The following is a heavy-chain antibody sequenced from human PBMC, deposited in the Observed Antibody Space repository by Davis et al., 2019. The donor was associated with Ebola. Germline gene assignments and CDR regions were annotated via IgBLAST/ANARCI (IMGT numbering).Heavy chain of an antibody. CDR1: GFTFSSYS. CDR3: MSLSGGS. D-gene: IGHD3-16*01. V-gene: IGHV3-21*05. Sequence: GESLKISCAASGFTFSSYSMNWVRQAPGKGLEWVSYISSSSSYIYYADSVKGRFTISRDNAKNSLYLQMNSLRAEDTAVYYCMSLSGGSWGQGTLVTVSS. J-gene: IGHJ5*02. CDR2: ISSSSSYI.